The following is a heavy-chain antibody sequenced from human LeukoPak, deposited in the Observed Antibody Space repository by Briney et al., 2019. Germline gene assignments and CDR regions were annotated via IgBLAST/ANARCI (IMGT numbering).Heavy chain of an antibody. Sequence: SETLSLTCAVYGGSFSGYYWSWIRQPPGKGLEWIGEINHSGSTNYNPSLKSRVTISVDTSKNQFSLKLSSVTAADTAVYYCAEETYCGGDCLGAFDIWGQGTMVTVSS. V-gene: IGHV4-34*01. CDR2: INHSGST. CDR3: AEETYCGGDCLGAFDI. CDR1: GGSFSGYY. J-gene: IGHJ3*02. D-gene: IGHD2-21*02.